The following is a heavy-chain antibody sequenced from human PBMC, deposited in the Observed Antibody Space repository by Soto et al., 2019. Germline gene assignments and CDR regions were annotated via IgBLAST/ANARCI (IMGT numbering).Heavy chain of an antibody. D-gene: IGHD2-2*01. CDR2: IYYSGST. V-gene: IGHV4-59*01. J-gene: IGHJ6*03. CDR1: GGSISSYY. Sequence: SETLSLTCTVSGGSISSYYWSWIRQPPGKGLEWIGYIYYSGSTNYNPSLKSRVTISVDTSKNQFSLKLSSVTAADTAVYYCALVVVPAAKYYYYMDVWGKGTTVTVSS. CDR3: ALVVVPAAKYYYYMDV.